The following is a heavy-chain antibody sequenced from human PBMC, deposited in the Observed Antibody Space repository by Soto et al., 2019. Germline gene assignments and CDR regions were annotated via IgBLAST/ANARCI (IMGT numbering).Heavy chain of an antibody. CDR3: ARKDKSGYFNWFDP. D-gene: IGHD3-22*01. CDR1: GYRFTSYW. V-gene: IGHV5-51*01. Sequence: PGESLKISCRTSGYRFTSYWIAWLRQMPGKGLEWMGIIFPSDSYTRYSPSFQGQVTISADRSTSTVFLQWASLKASDTAVYFCARKDKSGYFNWFDPWGQGTLVTVSS. CDR2: IFPSDSYT. J-gene: IGHJ5*02.